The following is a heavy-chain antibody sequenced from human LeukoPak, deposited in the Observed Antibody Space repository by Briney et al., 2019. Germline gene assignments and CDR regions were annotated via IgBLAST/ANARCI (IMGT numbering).Heavy chain of an antibody. V-gene: IGHV1-69*05. J-gene: IGHJ5*02. CDR2: IIPIFGTA. CDR1: GGTFSSYA. CDR3: ARGTYYYDSSGYYYWFDP. D-gene: IGHD3-22*01. Sequence: SVKVSCKASGGTFSSYAISWVRQAPGQGLEWMGRIIPIFGTANYAQKFQGRVTITTDESTSTAYMELSSLRSEDTGVYYCARGTYYYDSSGYYYWFDPWGQGTLVTVSS.